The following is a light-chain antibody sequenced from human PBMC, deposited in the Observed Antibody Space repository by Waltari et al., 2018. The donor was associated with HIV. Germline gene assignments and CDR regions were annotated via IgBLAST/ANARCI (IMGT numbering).Light chain of an antibody. J-gene: IGKJ1*01. CDR3: QQYYRKPPT. V-gene: IGKV4-1*01. CDR2: WAS. CDR1: QSVLFTSNNKNY. Sequence: DIVMTQSPDSLAVSLGERATINCKSSQSVLFTSNNKNYLAWYQQKPGQPPKLLIYWASTRESGVPDRFNGSGSGTDFTLTISSLQAEDVAVYYCQQYYRKPPTFGQGTKVEIK.